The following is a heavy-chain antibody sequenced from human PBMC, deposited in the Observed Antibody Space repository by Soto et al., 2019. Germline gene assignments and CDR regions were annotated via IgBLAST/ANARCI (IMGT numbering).Heavy chain of an antibody. CDR1: GDTMTANY. D-gene: IGHD2-2*01. CDR2: INPKSGRT. Sequence: ASLNGYRKNSGDTMTANYRHWVSLAPVQGFQWMGWINPKSGRTNYPQKFRGRVTMTRDTSLSTAYMERSRLRSDDKAIYYCARGYCSSSGGSHYYDYWGQGT. V-gene: IGHV1-2*02. J-gene: IGHJ4*02. CDR3: ARGYCSSSGGSHYYDY.